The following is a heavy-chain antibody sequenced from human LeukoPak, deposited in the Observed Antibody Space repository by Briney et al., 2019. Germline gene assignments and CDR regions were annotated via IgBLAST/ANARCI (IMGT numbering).Heavy chain of an antibody. CDR1: GGSVSSYY. J-gene: IGHJ3*02. V-gene: IGHV4-59*02. D-gene: IGHD4-11*01. CDR3: ARDTTVSDAFDI. CDR2: IYYSESA. Sequence: PSETLSLTCTVSGGSVSSYYWSWIRQPPGKGLEWIGYIYYSESANYNPSLKSRVTISVDTSKKQFSLKLSSVTAADTAVYYCARDTTVSDAFDIWGQGTMVTVSS.